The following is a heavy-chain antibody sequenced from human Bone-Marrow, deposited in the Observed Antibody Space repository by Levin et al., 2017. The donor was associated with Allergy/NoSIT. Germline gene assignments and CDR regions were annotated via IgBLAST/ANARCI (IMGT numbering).Heavy chain of an antibody. CDR2: IIPIFGTA. Sequence: GASVKVSCKASGGTFSSYAISWVRQAPGQGLEWMGGIIPIFGTANYAQKFQGRVTITADESTSTAYMELSSLRSEDTAVYYCARDSWVRWNRMKYYYYGMDGWGQGTTVTVSS. V-gene: IGHV1-69*13. J-gene: IGHJ6*02. CDR3: ARDSWVRWNRMKYYYYGMDG. D-gene: IGHD1-1*01. CDR1: GGTFSSYA.